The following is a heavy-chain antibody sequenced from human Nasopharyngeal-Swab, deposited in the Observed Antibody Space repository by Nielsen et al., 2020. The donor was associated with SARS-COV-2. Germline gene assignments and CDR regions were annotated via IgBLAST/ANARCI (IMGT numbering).Heavy chain of an antibody. CDR3: SRDLGGAYGY. V-gene: IGHV3-74*01. D-gene: IGHD3-16*01. CDR1: GFTLSRYG. CDR2: ISDDANTI. Sequence: GGSLRLSCAASGFTLSRYGMHWVRQVPGKGLVWVARISDDANTINYADSVKGRFTISRDYAKNTLYLQMNNLRAEDTAIYYCSRDLGGAYGYWGQGTLVTVSS. J-gene: IGHJ4*02.